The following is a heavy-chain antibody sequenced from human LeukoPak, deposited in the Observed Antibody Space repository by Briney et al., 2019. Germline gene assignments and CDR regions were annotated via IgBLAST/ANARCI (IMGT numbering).Heavy chain of an antibody. CDR3: ARGPGTTVVTRFNY. Sequence: PSETLSLTCTVSGGSISSSSYYWGWIRQPPGKGLEWIGSIYYSGSTNYNPSLKSRVTISVDTSKNQFSLKLSSVTAADTAVYYCARGPGTTVVTRFNYWGQGTRVTVSS. J-gene: IGHJ4*02. V-gene: IGHV4-39*07. CDR2: IYYSGST. D-gene: IGHD4-23*01. CDR1: GGSISSSSYY.